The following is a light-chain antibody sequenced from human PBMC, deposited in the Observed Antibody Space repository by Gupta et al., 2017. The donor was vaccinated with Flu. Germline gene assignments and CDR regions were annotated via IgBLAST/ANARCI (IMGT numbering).Light chain of an antibody. CDR2: SAS. V-gene: IGKV1-12*01. CDR1: QDVSTW. CDR3: QQTQSFPRT. Sequence: DIQMTQSPSSVSTSVGDRVTLTCRASQDVSTWVAWYQQLPGKAPKILIFSASTLQSGVPSRFSGSGSGTXFTLTIXSVQPEDFATYCCQQTQSFPRTFGXGTMLE. J-gene: IGKJ1*01.